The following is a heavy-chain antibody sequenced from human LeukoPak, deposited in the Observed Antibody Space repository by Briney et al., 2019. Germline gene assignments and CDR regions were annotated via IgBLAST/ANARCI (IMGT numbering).Heavy chain of an antibody. CDR2: IKRDGSEK. CDR1: GFTFSSYW. D-gene: IGHD6-19*01. Sequence: GGSLRLSCAASGFTFSSYWMTWVRQAPGKGLEWVANIKRDGSEKYYVDSVKGRFTISRDNSKNSLYLQMNSLRTEDTALYYCASSSGSSGWASFDYWGQGTLVTVSS. CDR3: ASSSGSSGWASFDY. J-gene: IGHJ4*02. V-gene: IGHV3-7*05.